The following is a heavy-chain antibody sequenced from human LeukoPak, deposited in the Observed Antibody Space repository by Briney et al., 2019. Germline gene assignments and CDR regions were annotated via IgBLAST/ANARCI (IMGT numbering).Heavy chain of an antibody. CDR2: IYHSGST. J-gene: IGHJ4*02. D-gene: IGHD5-18*01. CDR1: GYSISSGYF. CDR3: ARARNPNGAYSSDC. V-gene: IGHV4-38-2*02. Sequence: SETLSLTCTVSGYSISSGYFWGWIRQPPGKGLEWIGTIYHSGSTYYNPSLKSRVTISVDTSKNQFSLKLSSVTAADTAVYYCARARNPNGAYSSDCWGQGTLVTVSS.